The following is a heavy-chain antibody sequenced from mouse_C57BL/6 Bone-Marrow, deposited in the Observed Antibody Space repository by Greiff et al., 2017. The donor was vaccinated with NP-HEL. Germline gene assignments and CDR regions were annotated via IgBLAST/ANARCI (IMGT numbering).Heavy chain of an antibody. V-gene: IGHV5-6*02. CDR2: ISSGGSYT. Sequence: EVKVEESGGDLVKPGGSLKLSCAASGFTFSSYGMSWVRQTPDKRLEWVATISSGGSYTYYPDSVKGRFTISRDNAKNTLYLQMSSLKSEDTAMYYCARHEVPTSPYYSNWAWFAYWGQGTLVTVSA. J-gene: IGHJ3*01. CDR3: ARHEVPTSPYYSNWAWFAY. D-gene: IGHD2-5*01. CDR1: GFTFSSYG.